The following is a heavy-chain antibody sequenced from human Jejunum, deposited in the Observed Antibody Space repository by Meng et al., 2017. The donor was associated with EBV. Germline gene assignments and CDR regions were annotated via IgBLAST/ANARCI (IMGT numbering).Heavy chain of an antibody. CDR2: ISKDGITK. D-gene: IGHD6-13*01. CDR1: AFRFSNYG. V-gene: IGHV3-30*18. J-gene: IGHJ4*02. Sequence: QGQVVESGGGGVQPGRSLSLSCAASAFRFSNYGMHWVRQAPGKGLEWVAIISKDGITKYYADSVKGRFTVSTDKSKNTLYLQMNSLRAEDTAVYYCAKDQNQQLVHFFDCWGQGTLVTVSS. CDR3: AKDQNQQLVHFFDC.